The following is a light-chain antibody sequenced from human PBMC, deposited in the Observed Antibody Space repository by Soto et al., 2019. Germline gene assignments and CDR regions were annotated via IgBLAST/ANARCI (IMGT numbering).Light chain of an antibody. CDR3: SSYASSITLV. Sequence: QSALTQPASVSGSPGQSITISCTGTSGDVGGYDYVSWYQQHPGKAPKLLIFDVSKRPSGVSYRFSGSKSGNTASLTISGLQAEDEADYYCSSYASSITLVFGGGTKLTVL. CDR2: DVS. V-gene: IGLV2-14*01. CDR1: SGDVGGYDY. J-gene: IGLJ2*01.